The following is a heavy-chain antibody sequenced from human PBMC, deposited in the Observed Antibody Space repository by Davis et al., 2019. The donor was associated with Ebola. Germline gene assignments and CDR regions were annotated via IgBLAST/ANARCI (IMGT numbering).Heavy chain of an antibody. CDR3: ARGDFYYGVDV. V-gene: IGHV3-53*01. CDR2: IYTRGTT. J-gene: IGHJ6*02. Sequence: GESLKISCAASGFSVSTKYMNWVRQAPGKGLQWVSIIYTRGTTYYADSLKGRFTISRDDSKNTLYLQMNSLRAEDTAVYYCARGDFYYGVDVRGQGTTVTVSS. CDR1: GFSVSTKY.